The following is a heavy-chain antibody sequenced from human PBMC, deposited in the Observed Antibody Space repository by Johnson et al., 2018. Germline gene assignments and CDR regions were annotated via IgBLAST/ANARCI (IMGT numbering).Heavy chain of an antibody. J-gene: IGHJ3*01. CDR1: GFTFSSYG. CDR2: SSSDGHNV. V-gene: IGHV3-30*18. Sequence: QVQLVQSGGGVVQPGKSLRLSCAASGFTFSSYGMHWVRQAPGKGLEWVAVSSSDGHNVYYVDSVKGRCTISRDNSKKTLYLEIDSLRDEDTAVYYCTKDAGGGWYGGGAFDLWGQGTMVTVAS. D-gene: IGHD6-19*01. CDR3: TKDAGGGWYGGGAFDL.